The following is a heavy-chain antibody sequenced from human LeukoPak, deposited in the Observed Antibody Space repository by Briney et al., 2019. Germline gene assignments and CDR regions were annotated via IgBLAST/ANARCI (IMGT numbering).Heavy chain of an antibody. CDR3: AQIRRSPAVTGTSLQERALDS. V-gene: IGHV3-23*01. CDR1: GFTFSSYA. D-gene: IGHD6-19*01. CDR2: ISVSGGDT. Sequence: GGSLRLSCAASGFTFSSYAMSWVRQAPGKGLEWVSGISVSGGDTYDADSVKGRFTISRDNSKNTLYLQMNSVRADDTAFYFCAQIRRSPAVTGTSLQERALDSWGQGTLVTVSS. J-gene: IGHJ4*02.